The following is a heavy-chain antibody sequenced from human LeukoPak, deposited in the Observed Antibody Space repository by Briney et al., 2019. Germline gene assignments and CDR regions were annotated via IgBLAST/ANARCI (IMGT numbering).Heavy chain of an antibody. CDR2: INPSGGST. J-gene: IGHJ6*02. V-gene: IGHV1-46*01. CDR3: AREGYGSGRRLGMDV. CDR1: GYTFINYY. D-gene: IGHD3-10*01. Sequence: ASVKVSFKASGYTFINYYMHWVRQAPGQGLEWMGIINPSGGSTTYAQKIQGRVTLTTDTSTSAVYMELSSLRSDDTSVYYCAREGYGSGRRLGMDVWGQGTTVTVSS.